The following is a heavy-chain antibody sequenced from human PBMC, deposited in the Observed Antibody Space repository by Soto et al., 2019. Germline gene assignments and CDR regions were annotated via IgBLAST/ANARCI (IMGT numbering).Heavy chain of an antibody. Sequence: ASLKVSCKASGYTFTGYYMHWVRQAPGQGLEWMGWINPKSGGTNYAQKFQGWVTMTRDTSISTAYMELSRLGSDDTAVYYCARDLIDSRDHYYGMAVWGQGTTVTVSS. D-gene: IGHD6-13*01. V-gene: IGHV1-2*04. J-gene: IGHJ6*02. CDR3: ARDLIDSRDHYYGMAV. CDR2: INPKSGGT. CDR1: GYTFTGYY.